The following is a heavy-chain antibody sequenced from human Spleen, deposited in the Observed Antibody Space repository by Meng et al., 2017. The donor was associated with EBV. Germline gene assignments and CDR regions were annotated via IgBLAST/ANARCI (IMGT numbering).Heavy chain of an antibody. CDR1: GGSLSSDTNY. CDR3: ARVWGVGFYFNY. D-gene: IGHD3-16*01. V-gene: IGHV4-61*01. J-gene: IGHJ4*02. CDR2: IYYSGST. Sequence: VQLQESGPGLVKTSETLSLTCTVSGGSLSSDTNYWNWIRQPPGKGLEWIGYIYYSGSTKYNPSLKSRVTISMDTSKNQFSLKLSSVTAADTAVYYCARVWGVGFYFNYWGQGALVTVSS.